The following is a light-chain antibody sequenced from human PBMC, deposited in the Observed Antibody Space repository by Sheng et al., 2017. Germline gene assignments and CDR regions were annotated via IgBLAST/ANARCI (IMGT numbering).Light chain of an antibody. CDR2: EVN. CDR3: SSYAGSNNLL. Sequence: QSALTQPPSASGSPGQSVTISCTGTSSDVGGYNYVSWYQQYPGKAPKLMIYEVNERPSGVPDRFSGSKSGNTASLTVSGLQAEDEADYYCSSYAGSNNLLFGTGTKVTVL. J-gene: IGLJ1*01. CDR1: SSDVGGYNY. V-gene: IGLV2-8*01.